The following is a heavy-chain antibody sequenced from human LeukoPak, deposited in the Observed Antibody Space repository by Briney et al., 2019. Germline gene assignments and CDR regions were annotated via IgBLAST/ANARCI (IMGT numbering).Heavy chain of an antibody. CDR3: AKSLKYCSGGSCPPFDY. J-gene: IGHJ4*02. CDR1: GFTFSSYS. CDR2: ISSSSSYI. V-gene: IGHV3-21*04. D-gene: IGHD2-15*01. Sequence: GGSLRLSCAASGFTFSSYSMNWVRQAPGKGLEWVSSISSSSSYIYYADSVKGRFTISRDNSKNTLYLQMNSLRAEDTAVYYCAKSLKYCSGGSCPPFDYWGQGNLVTVSS.